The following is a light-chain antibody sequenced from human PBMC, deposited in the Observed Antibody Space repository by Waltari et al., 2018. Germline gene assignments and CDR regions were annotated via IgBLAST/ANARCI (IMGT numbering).Light chain of an antibody. Sequence: QSALTQPRSVSGSPGQSVTISCTATISDVGGYNYVSWYQQHPGKAPKLLIYEVSQRPPGVPDRLAGSKSGNTASLTISGLQAEDEADYYCCSYAGRYTFVFGTGTKVTVL. J-gene: IGLJ1*01. CDR3: CSYAGRYTFV. CDR1: ISDVGGYNY. V-gene: IGLV2-11*01. CDR2: EVS.